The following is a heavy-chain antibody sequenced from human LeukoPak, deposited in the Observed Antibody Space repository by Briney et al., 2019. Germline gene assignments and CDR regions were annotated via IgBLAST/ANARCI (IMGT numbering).Heavy chain of an antibody. V-gene: IGHV3-21*01. CDR1: GFTFSSYS. CDR2: ISSSSSYI. CDR3: ARTLPGGIAAAGTSDY. J-gene: IGHJ4*02. D-gene: IGHD6-13*01. Sequence: GGPLRLSCAASGFTFSSYSMNRVRQAPGKGLEWVSSISSSSSYIYYADSVKGRFTISRDNAKNSLYLQMNSLRAEDTAVYYCARTLPGGIAAAGTSDYWGQGTLVTVSS.